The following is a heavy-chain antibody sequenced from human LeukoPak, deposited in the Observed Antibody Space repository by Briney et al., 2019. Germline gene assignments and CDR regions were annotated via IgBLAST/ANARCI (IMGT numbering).Heavy chain of an antibody. Sequence: SETLSLTCTASGVSISSGSYYWSWLRQPAGKGLEWIGRIYTSGSTNYNPSLKSRVTISVDTSKNQFSLKLSSVTAADTAVYYCSRAAAADYYYYYGMDVWGQGTTVTVSS. CDR1: GVSISSGSYY. CDR3: SRAAAADYYYYYGMDV. J-gene: IGHJ6*02. D-gene: IGHD6-13*01. V-gene: IGHV4-61*02. CDR2: IYTSGST.